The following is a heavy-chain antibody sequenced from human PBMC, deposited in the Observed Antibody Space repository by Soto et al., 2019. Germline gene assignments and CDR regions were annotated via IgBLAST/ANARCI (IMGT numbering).Heavy chain of an antibody. J-gene: IGHJ6*02. V-gene: IGHV1-2*02. Sequence: QVQLVQSGAEVKKPGASVKVSCKASGYTFTGYYMHWVRQAPGQGLEWMGWINPNSGGTNYEQKFQGRVTMTRDTSISTAYMELSRLRSDDTAVYYCARTTVTRSDGMDVWGQGTTVTVSS. D-gene: IGHD4-17*01. CDR2: INPNSGGT. CDR3: ARTTVTRSDGMDV. CDR1: GYTFTGYY.